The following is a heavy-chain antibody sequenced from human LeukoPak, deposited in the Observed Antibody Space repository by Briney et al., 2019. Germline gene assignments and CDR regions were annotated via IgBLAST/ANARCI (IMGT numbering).Heavy chain of an antibody. J-gene: IGHJ3*02. CDR3: ARAGNCSSTSCYVIDAFDT. CDR2: IDPSDSYT. Sequence: GESLKISCKGSGYSFTSYWISWVRQMPGKGLEWMGRIDPSDSYTNYSPSFQGHVTISADKSISTAYLQWSSLKASDTAVYYCARAGNCSSTSCYVIDAFDTWGQGTMVTVSS. D-gene: IGHD2-2*01. V-gene: IGHV5-10-1*01. CDR1: GYSFTSYW.